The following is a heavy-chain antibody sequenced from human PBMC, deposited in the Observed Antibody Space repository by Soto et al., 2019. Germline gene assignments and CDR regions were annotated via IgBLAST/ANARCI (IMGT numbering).Heavy chain of an antibody. CDR2: ISSNGGST. Sequence: RGSLRLSCAASGFNFSNYALHWVRQAPGKGLEYVSAISSNGGSTFYADSVKGRFTISRDNSKNTLYLQMGSLSAEDMAVYYCARTYDDFWSGYPQGYFDYWGQGTLVTVSS. CDR3: ARTYDDFWSGYPQGYFDY. D-gene: IGHD3-3*01. J-gene: IGHJ4*02. V-gene: IGHV3-64*02. CDR1: GFNFSNYA.